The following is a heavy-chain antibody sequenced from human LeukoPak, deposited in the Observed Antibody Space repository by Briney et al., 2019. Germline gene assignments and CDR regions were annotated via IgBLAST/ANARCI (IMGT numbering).Heavy chain of an antibody. CDR2: IIPIFGTA. V-gene: IGHV1-69*05. CDR1: GGTFSSYA. D-gene: IGHD5-18*01. Sequence: SVKVSCKAPGGTFSSYAISWVRQAPGQGLEWMGGIIPIFGTANYAQKFQGRVTITTDESTSTAYMELSSLRSEDTAVYYCARGGYSYGYSFDYWGQGTLVTVSS. J-gene: IGHJ4*02. CDR3: ARGGYSYGYSFDY.